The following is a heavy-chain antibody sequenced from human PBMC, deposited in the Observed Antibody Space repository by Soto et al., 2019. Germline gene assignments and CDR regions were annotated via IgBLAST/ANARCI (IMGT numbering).Heavy chain of an antibody. J-gene: IGHJ6*02. V-gene: IGHV3-30*18. Sequence: GGSLRLSCAASGFTFSSYGMHWVRQAPGKGLEWVAVISYDGSNKYYADSVKGRFTISRDNSKNTLYLQMNSLRAEDTAVYYCAKDRAPIAVAADYYYGMDVWGQGTTVTVSS. CDR3: AKDRAPIAVAADYYYGMDV. D-gene: IGHD6-19*01. CDR2: ISYDGSNK. CDR1: GFTFSSYG.